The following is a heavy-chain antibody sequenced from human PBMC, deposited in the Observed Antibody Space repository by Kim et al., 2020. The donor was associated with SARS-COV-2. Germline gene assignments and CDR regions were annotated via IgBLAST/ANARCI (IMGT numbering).Heavy chain of an antibody. Sequence: GGSLRLSCAASGFTFSSYGMHWVRQAPGKGLEWVAVISYDGSNKYYADSVKGRFTISRDNSKNTLYLQMNSLRAEDTAVYYCARDRMIVKNYYYYGMDVWGQGTTVTVSS. D-gene: IGHD3-22*01. V-gene: IGHV3-33*05. CDR1: GFTFSSYG. CDR2: ISYDGSNK. CDR3: ARDRMIVKNYYYYGMDV. J-gene: IGHJ6*02.